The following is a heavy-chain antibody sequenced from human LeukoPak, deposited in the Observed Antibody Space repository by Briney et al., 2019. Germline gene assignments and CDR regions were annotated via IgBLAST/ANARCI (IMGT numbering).Heavy chain of an antibody. Sequence: GGSLRLSCAASGFTFSSYAMHWVRQAPGKGLEWVAVISYDGSNKYYADSVKGRFTISRDNSKNTLYLQMNSLRAEDTAVYYCAKDLYYYDSSGSGALWGRGTLVTVSS. J-gene: IGHJ2*01. V-gene: IGHV3-30-3*01. CDR1: GFTFSSYA. CDR3: AKDLYYYDSSGSGAL. CDR2: ISYDGSNK. D-gene: IGHD3-22*01.